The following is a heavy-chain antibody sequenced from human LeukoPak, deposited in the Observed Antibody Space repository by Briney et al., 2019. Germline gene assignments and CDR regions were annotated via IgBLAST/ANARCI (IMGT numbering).Heavy chain of an antibody. D-gene: IGHD6-19*01. J-gene: IGHJ6*02. V-gene: IGHV1-8*01. CDR3: ATLAVAGTHYYYYYGMDV. CDR2: MNPNSGNT. Sequence: ASVKVSCKASGYTFTSYDINWVRQATGQGLEWMGWMNPNSGNTGYAQKFQGRVTMTEDTSTDTAYMELSSLRSEDTAVYYCATLAVAGTHYYYYYGMDVWGQGTTVTVSS. CDR1: GYTFTSYD.